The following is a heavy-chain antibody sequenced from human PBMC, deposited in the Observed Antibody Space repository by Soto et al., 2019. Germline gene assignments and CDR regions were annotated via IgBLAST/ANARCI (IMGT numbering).Heavy chain of an antibody. CDR1: GYTFTRYT. J-gene: IGHJ5*02. V-gene: IGHV1-3*01. CDR3: ARGIATGQLDP. Sequence: ASVKVSCKASGYTFTRYTMNWVRQAPGQRLEWMGWINPDNGNTESSQKFQDRVIITRDTSASTAYMDLTSLRSEDTAVYYCARGIATGQLDPWGQGTLVTVS. D-gene: IGHD2-15*01. CDR2: INPDNGNT.